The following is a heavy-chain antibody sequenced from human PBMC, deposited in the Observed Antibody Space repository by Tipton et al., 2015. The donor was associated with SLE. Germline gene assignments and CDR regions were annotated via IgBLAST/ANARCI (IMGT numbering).Heavy chain of an antibody. Sequence: SGGSIGSRSHYWGWIRQFPGKGLEWIGSFYHSGSTYYNPSLKSRVTISVDTSKNQFSLKLTSVTAADTAVYYCAVNVVVKVQVDYWGPGALVTVSS. J-gene: IGHJ4*02. CDR1: GGSIGSRSHY. CDR3: AVNVVVKVQVDY. V-gene: IGHV4-39*07. CDR2: FYHSGST. D-gene: IGHD2-21*01.